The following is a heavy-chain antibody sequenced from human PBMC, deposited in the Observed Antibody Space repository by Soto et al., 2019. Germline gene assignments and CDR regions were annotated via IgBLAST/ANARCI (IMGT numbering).Heavy chain of an antibody. CDR1: GDSVSSNSAA. D-gene: IGHD6-13*01. V-gene: IGHV6-1*01. Sequence: QVQLQQSGPGLVKPSQTLSLTCAISGDSVSSNSAAWNWIRQSPSRGLEWLGRTYYRSKWYNDYAVSVKSRITINPDTSKNQCARQLNSVTPEDTAVYYCAKSGWSSSGKNNWFDPWGQGTLVTVSS. J-gene: IGHJ5*02. CDR2: TYYRSKWYN. CDR3: AKSGWSSSGKNNWFDP.